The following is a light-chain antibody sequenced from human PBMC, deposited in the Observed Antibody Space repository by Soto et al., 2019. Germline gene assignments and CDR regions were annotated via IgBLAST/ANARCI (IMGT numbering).Light chain of an antibody. V-gene: IGLV2-14*03. CDR2: DVS. Sequence: QSALTQPASVSGSPGQSITISCTGTSSDVGGYNYVSWYQHHPGKAPKLLIYDVSNRPSGISNRFSGSKSDNTASLTISGLQPDDEADYYCCSYAGNSEVFGTGTKVNVL. J-gene: IGLJ1*01. CDR1: SSDVGGYNY. CDR3: CSYAGNSEV.